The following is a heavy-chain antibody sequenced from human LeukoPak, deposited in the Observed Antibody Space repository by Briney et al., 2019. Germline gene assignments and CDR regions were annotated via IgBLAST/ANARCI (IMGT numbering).Heavy chain of an antibody. D-gene: IGHD6-13*01. CDR2: IYSGGST. J-gene: IGHJ4*02. CDR1: GFTVSSNY. Sequence: PGGSLRLSCAASGFTVSSNYMSWVRQAPGKGLEWVSVIYSGGSTYYADSVKGRFTIFRDNAKNSVYLQMTSLRAEDTAVYYCATPGSGIWCFDYWGQGTLLTVSS. CDR3: ATPGSGIWCFDY. V-gene: IGHV3-66*01.